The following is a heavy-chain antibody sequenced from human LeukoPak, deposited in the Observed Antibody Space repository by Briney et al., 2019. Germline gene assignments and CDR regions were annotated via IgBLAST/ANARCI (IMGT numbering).Heavy chain of an antibody. D-gene: IGHD5-24*01. V-gene: IGHV3-23*01. CDR3: AKDTVEMATFYFQH. CDR1: GFTFSSYS. CDR2: ISGSGGST. J-gene: IGHJ1*01. Sequence: GGSLRLSCAASGFTFSSYSMNWVRQAPGKGLEWVSAISGSGGSTYYADSVKGRFTISRDNSKNTLYLQMNSLRAEDTAVYYCAKDTVEMATFYFQHWGQGTLVTVSS.